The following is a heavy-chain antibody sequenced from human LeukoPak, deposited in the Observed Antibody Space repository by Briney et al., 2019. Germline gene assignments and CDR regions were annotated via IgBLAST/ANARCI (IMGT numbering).Heavy chain of an antibody. V-gene: IGHV3-23*01. CDR2: ISGSGGST. J-gene: IGHJ4*02. Sequence: GGSLRLSCAASGFSLSSYAMSWVRQAPGKGLEWVSAISGSGGSTYYADSVKGRFTISRDNSKNTLYLQMHSLRAEDTAVYYCAGRGSGSYFDYWGQGTLVTVSS. CDR1: GFSLSSYA. D-gene: IGHD3-10*01. CDR3: AGRGSGSYFDY.